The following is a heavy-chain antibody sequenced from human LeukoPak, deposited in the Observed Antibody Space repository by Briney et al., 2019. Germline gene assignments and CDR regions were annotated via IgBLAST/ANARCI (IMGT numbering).Heavy chain of an antibody. CDR1: GFTFSSYA. CDR2: ISYDGSNK. V-gene: IGHV3-30*04. Sequence: GGSLRLSCAASGFTFSSYAMHWVRQAPGKGLEWVAVISYDGSNKYYADSVKGRFTISRDNSKNTLYLQMNSLRAEDTAVYYCAGSAGEGRWYFDYWGQGTLVTVSS. CDR3: AGSAGEGRWYFDY. D-gene: IGHD3-16*01. J-gene: IGHJ4*02.